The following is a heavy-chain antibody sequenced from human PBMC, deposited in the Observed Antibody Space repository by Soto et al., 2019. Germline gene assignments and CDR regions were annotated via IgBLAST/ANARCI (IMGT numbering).Heavy chain of an antibody. CDR2: IIPILGSA. Sequence: QVQLEQSGTEVKKPGSSVKVSCRSSGGTFSIYGFSWVRQAPGQGLEWMGGIIPILGSAQYAQRFQGRVTITADESTSTVYMQLNSLTSEDTAIYFCARDKDDSSGYFSGWGQGTLVTVSS. D-gene: IGHD3-22*01. J-gene: IGHJ4*02. CDR3: ARDKDDSSGYFSG. V-gene: IGHV1-69*12. CDR1: GGTFSIYG.